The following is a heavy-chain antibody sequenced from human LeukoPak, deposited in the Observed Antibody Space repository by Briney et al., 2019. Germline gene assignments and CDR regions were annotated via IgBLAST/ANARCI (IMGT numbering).Heavy chain of an antibody. V-gene: IGHV4-39*01. J-gene: IGHJ3*02. CDR1: RGSISSSTYY. D-gene: IGHD3-16*02. CDR2: IYYSGST. CDR3: ARQDDYIWGSYRSPDAFDI. Sequence: SETLTLTCSVSRGSISSSTYYWGWVRQPPGKGLEWIRTIYYSGSTYYNPSLRSRVTISVDTSRNQFSLRLSSVTASDTAVYYCARQDDYIWGSYRSPDAFDIWGQGTMVSVSS.